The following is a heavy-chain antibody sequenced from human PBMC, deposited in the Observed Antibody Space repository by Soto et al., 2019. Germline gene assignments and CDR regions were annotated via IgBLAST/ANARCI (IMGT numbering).Heavy chain of an antibody. Sequence: PGGSLRLSCAASGFTFSSYWMHWVRQAPGKGLVWVSRINSDGSSTTYAASVKGRFTISRDNAKNTLFLQMNSLRAEDTALYYCASGRSRWLSYDYWGQGTLVTVSS. CDR2: INSDGSST. V-gene: IGHV3-74*03. D-gene: IGHD3-16*02. CDR1: GFTFSSYW. CDR3: ASGRSRWLSYDY. J-gene: IGHJ4*02.